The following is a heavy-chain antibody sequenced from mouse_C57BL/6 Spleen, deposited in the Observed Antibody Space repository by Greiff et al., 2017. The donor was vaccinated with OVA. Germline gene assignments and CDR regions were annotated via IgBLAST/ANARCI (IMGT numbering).Heavy chain of an antibody. V-gene: IGHV5-12*01. J-gene: IGHJ3*01. CDR2: ISNGGGST. CDR1: GFTFSDYY. D-gene: IGHD2-4*01. Sequence: EVKVEESGGGLVQPGGSLKLSCAASGFTFSDYYMYWVRQTPEKRLEWVAYISNGGGSTYYPDTVKGRFTISRDNAKNTLYLQMSRLKSEDTAMYYCARPLYYDYDGGFAYWGQGTLVTVSA. CDR3: ARPLYYDYDGGFAY.